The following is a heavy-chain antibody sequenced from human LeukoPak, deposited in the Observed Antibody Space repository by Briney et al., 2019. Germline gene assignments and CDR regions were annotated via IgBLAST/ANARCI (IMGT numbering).Heavy chain of an antibody. J-gene: IGHJ5*02. D-gene: IGHD3-3*01. CDR2: IYYSGST. CDR3: ARGAQYYDFWSGYYMGPVANWFDP. CDR1: GGSISSYY. Sequence: SETLSLTCTVSGGSISSYYWSWIRQPPGKGLEWIGYIYYSGSTNYNPSLKSRVTISVDTSKNQFSLKLSSVTAADTAVYYCARGAQYYDFWSGYYMGPVANWFDPWGQGTLVTVSS. V-gene: IGHV4-59*01.